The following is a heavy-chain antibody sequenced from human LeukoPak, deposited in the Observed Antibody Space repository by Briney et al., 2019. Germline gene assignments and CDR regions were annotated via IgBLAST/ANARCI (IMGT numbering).Heavy chain of an antibody. CDR3: ARGLRGQWLPTGYYYGMDV. CDR1: GGSISSGGYY. CDR2: IYYSGST. D-gene: IGHD6-19*01. V-gene: IGHV4-31*03. J-gene: IGHJ6*02. Sequence: SQTLSLTCTVSGGSISSGGYYWSWIRQHPGKGLEWIGYIYYSGSTYYNPSLKSRVTISVDTSKNQFSLKLSSVTAADTAVYYCARGLRGQWLPTGYYYGMDVWGQGTTVTVSS.